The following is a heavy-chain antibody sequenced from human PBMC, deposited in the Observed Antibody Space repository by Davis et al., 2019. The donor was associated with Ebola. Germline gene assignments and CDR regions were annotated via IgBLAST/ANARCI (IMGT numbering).Heavy chain of an antibody. D-gene: IGHD5-18*01. CDR1: GFTFSSYA. V-gene: IGHV3-30-3*01. CDR3: ARDTAGYLDAFDI. J-gene: IGHJ3*02. Sequence: PGGSLRLSCAASGFTFSSYAMHWVRQAPGKGLEWVAVISYDGSNKYYADSVKGRFTISRDNSKNTLYLQMNSLRAEDTAVYYCARDTAGYLDAFDIWGQGTMVTVSS. CDR2: ISYDGSNK.